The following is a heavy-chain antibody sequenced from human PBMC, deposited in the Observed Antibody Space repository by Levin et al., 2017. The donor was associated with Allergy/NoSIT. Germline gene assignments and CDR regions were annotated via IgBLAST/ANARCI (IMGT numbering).Heavy chain of an antibody. Sequence: ESLKISCTVSVGSMSSYYWAWIRQPPGKGLEWIGEIHYSGTTNYNPSLKSRVTISVDTSKNMFSLKMTSVTAADTAVYYCARSSTNGLCYNYWGQGSLVTVSS. CDR3: ARSSTNGLCYNY. V-gene: IGHV4-59*01. CDR1: VGSMSSYY. J-gene: IGHJ4*02. CDR2: IHYSGTT. D-gene: IGHD2-8*01.